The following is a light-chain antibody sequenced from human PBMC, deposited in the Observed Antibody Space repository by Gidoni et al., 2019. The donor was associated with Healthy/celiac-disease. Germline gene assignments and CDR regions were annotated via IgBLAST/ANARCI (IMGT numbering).Light chain of an antibody. CDR3: QQYDNLLT. J-gene: IGKJ4*01. CDR2: DAS. Sequence: GDRVTITCQASQDISNYLNWYQQKLGKDPKLLIYDASNLETGVPSRFSGSGSGTDFTFTISSLQPEDIATYYCQQYDNLLTFGRGTKVEIK. CDR1: QDISNY. V-gene: IGKV1-33*01.